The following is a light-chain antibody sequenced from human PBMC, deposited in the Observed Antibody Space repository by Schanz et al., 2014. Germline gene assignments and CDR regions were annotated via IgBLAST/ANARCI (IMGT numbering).Light chain of an antibody. V-gene: IGKV3-11*01. J-gene: IGKJ3*01. Sequence: EIVLTQSPATLSLSPGEGATLSCRASQSVSSYLAWYQQKPGQAPRLLIYDASNRATGIPARFSGSGSGTDFTLTISSLEPEDFAVYYCQQRSNWPPFTFGPGTKVEI. CDR1: QSVSSY. CDR3: QQRSNWPPFT. CDR2: DAS.